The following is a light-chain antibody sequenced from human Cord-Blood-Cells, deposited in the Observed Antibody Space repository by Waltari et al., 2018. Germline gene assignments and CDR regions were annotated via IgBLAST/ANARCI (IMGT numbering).Light chain of an antibody. CDR3: SSYTSSSTYV. J-gene: IGLJ1*01. CDR2: EVS. V-gene: IGLV2-14*01. CDR1: SRDVGGYNY. Sequence: QSALTPPASVSGSPGPSITTPRTGTSRDVGGYNYVPWYQQHPGKAPKLMIYEVSNRPSGVSNRFSGSKSGNTASLTISGLQAEDEADYYCSSYTSSSTYVFGTGTKVTVL.